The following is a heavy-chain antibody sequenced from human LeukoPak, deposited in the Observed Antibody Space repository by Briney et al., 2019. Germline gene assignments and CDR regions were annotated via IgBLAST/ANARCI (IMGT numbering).Heavy chain of an antibody. CDR3: AKRETDILVVVAAFDSYYFDY. CDR2: ISGIGGST. J-gene: IGHJ4*02. CDR1: GFTLSSYA. V-gene: IGHV3-23*01. Sequence: GGSLSLSCAASGFTLSSYAMSWVRQAPGKWLEWVSAISGIGGSTYYADSVKGRFTISRDNSKNTLYLQMNSLRAEDTAVYYCAKRETDILVVVAAFDSYYFDYWGQGTLGTVSS. D-gene: IGHD2-15*01.